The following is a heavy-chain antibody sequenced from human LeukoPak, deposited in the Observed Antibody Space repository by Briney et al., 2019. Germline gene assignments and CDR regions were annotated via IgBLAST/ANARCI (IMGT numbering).Heavy chain of an antibody. V-gene: IGHV4-39*07. D-gene: IGHD3-10*01. CDR1: GGSISSSRYY. CDR3: ASYYYGSGSYYNGFDY. Sequence: SETLSLTCTVSGGSISSSRYYWGWIRQPPGKGLEWIGSIYYSGSTYYNPSLKSRVTISVDTSKNQFSLKLSSVTAADTAVYYCASYYYGSGSYYNGFDYWGQGTLVTVSS. J-gene: IGHJ4*02. CDR2: IYYSGST.